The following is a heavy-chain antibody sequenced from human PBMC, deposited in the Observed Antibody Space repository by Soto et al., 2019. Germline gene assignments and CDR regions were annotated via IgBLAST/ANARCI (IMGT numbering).Heavy chain of an antibody. V-gene: IGHV1-69*13. CDR2: IIPIFGTA. CDR3: ARERRNYYDSSGYYSNWFDP. D-gene: IGHD3-22*01. Sequence: SVKVSCKASGGTFGSYAISWVRQAPGQGLEWMGGIIPIFGTANYAQKFQGRVTITADESTSTAYMELSSLRSEDTAVYYCARERRNYYDSSGYYSNWFDPWGQGTLVTVSS. J-gene: IGHJ5*02. CDR1: GGTFGSYA.